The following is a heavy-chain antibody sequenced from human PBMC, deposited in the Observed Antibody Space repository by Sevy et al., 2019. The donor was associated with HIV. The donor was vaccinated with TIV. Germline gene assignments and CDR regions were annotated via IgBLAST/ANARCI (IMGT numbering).Heavy chain of an antibody. CDR1: GYTFTSYG. CDR3: ARTPLVRIPGATDLYFDN. V-gene: IGHV1-69*13. J-gene: IGHJ4*02. D-gene: IGHD2-2*01. CDR2: IIPIFGTT. Sequence: ASVKVSCKASGYTFTSYGTSWVRQAPGQGLEWMGGIIPIFGTTNFAQTFQGRVTITADESTSTAYMELSSLRSADTAVYYCARTPLVRIPGATDLYFDNWGQGTLVTVSS.